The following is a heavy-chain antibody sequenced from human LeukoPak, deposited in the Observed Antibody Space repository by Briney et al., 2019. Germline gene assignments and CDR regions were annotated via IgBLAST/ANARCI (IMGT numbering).Heavy chain of an antibody. J-gene: IGHJ4*02. V-gene: IGHV4-39*07. Sequence: SETLSLTCTVSGGSISSSSYYWGWIRQPPGKGLEWVGSIYYSGSTYYNPSLKSRVTISVDTSKNQFSLRLSSVTAADTAVYYCARGSLRSSWNYWGQGTLVTVSS. CDR2: IYYSGST. CDR3: ARGSLRSSWNY. CDR1: GGSISSSSYY. D-gene: IGHD6-13*01.